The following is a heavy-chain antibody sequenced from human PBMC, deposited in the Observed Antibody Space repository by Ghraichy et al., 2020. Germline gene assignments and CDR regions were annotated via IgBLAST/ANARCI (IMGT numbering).Heavy chain of an antibody. Sequence: SETLSLTCAVYGGSFSGYYWSWIRQPPGKGLEWIGEINHSGSTNYNPSLKSRVTISVDTSKNQFSLKLSSVTAADTAVYYCARGGYCSGGSCKHRGYYYYGMDVWGQGTTVTVSS. CDR3: ARGGYCSGGSCKHRGYYYYGMDV. CDR1: GGSFSGYY. J-gene: IGHJ6*02. D-gene: IGHD2-15*01. V-gene: IGHV4-34*01. CDR2: INHSGST.